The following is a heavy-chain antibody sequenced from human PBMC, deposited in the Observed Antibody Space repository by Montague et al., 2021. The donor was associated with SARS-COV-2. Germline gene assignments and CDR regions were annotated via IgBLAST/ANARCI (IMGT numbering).Heavy chain of an antibody. CDR1: GFTFSSYA. Sequence: SLRLSCAASGFTFSSYAMHWVRQAPGKGLEWVAVISYDGSNKYYADSVKGRFTISRDNSKNTLYLQMNSLRAEDTAVYYCAREDQLLHDAFDIWGQGTVVTVSS. D-gene: IGHD2-2*01. J-gene: IGHJ3*02. V-gene: IGHV3-30-3*01. CDR3: AREDQLLHDAFDI. CDR2: ISYDGSNK.